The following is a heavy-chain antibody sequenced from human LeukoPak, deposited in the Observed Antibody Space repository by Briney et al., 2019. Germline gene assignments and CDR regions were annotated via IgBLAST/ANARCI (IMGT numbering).Heavy chain of an antibody. Sequence: GGSLRLSCAASGFTFSSYWMSWVRQAPGKGLEWVANIKQDGSEKYYVDSVKGRFTISRGIAKNSLYLQMNSLRAEDTAVYYCARGGRDSSSWYAFLAFDIWGQGTMVTVSS. D-gene: IGHD6-13*01. V-gene: IGHV3-7*01. CDR2: IKQDGSEK. CDR3: ARGGRDSSSWYAFLAFDI. J-gene: IGHJ3*02. CDR1: GFTFSSYW.